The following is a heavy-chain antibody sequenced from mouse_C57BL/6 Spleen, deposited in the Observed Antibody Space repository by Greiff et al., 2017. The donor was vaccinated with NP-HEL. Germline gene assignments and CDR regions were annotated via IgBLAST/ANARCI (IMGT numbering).Heavy chain of an antibody. D-gene: IGHD1-1*01. V-gene: IGHV1-69*01. CDR3: ARPYYYGSSYWYFDV. CDR2: IDPSDSYT. Sequence: PGQGLEWIGEIDPSDSYTNYNQKFKGKSTLTVDKSSSTAYMQLSSLTSEDSAVYYCARPYYYGSSYWYFDVWGTGTTVTVSS. J-gene: IGHJ1*03.